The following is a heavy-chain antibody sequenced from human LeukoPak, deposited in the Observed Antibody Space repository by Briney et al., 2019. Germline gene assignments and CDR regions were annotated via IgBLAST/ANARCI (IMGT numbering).Heavy chain of an antibody. V-gene: IGHV4-59*08. CDR1: GGSISSYY. J-gene: IGHJ5*02. D-gene: IGHD3-10*01. Sequence: SETLSLTCTVSGGSISSYYWSWIRQPPGKGLEWIGYIYYSGSTNYNPTLKSRVTISVDTSKDQFSLKLSSVTAADTAVYYCARGLDYYGSGAQSNWFDPWGQGTLVTVSS. CDR3: ARGLDYYGSGAQSNWFDP. CDR2: IYYSGST.